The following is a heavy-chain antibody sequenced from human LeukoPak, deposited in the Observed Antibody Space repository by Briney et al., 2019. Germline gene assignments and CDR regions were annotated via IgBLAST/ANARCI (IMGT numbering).Heavy chain of an antibody. CDR1: GFTLSSYG. Sequence: GGSLRLSCAASGFTLSSYGMHWVRQAPGKGLEWVAVIWYDGSNKYYADSVKGRFTISRDNSKNTLYLQMNSLRAEDTAVYYWACLGAGRGGAFDIWGQGTMVTVSS. D-gene: IGHD1-26*01. CDR3: ACLGAGRGGAFDI. CDR2: IWYDGSNK. V-gene: IGHV3-33*01. J-gene: IGHJ3*02.